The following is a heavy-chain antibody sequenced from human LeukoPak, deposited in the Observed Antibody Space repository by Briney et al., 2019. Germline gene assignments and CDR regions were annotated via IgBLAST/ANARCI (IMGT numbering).Heavy chain of an antibody. D-gene: IGHD1-26*01. CDR1: GFTFSDYY. CDR2: ISSSGSTI. V-gene: IGHV3-11*01. J-gene: IGHJ4*02. Sequence: GGSLRLSCAASGFTFSDYYMSWIRQAPGKGLEWVSYISSSGSTIYYADSVKGRFTISRDNAKNSLYLQMNSLRAEDTAVYYCAGERVGATTPFDYWGQGTLVTVSS. CDR3: AGERVGATTPFDY.